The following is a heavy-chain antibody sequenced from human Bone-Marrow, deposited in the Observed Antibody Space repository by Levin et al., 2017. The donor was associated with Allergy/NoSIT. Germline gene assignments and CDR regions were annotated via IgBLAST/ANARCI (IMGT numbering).Heavy chain of an antibody. D-gene: IGHD2-21*02. J-gene: IGHJ6*02. Sequence: SGPTLVKPTETLTLTCSFSGFSLSTSGVGVGWIRQPPGKALEWLAVIYWDDDRRYSPSLEKRLTITRDTPKNQVGLTMTNMDPLDSGTYYCPHSVTEEGADYHSYSGLDVWGQGTTVIVSS. CDR2: IYWDDDR. CDR1: GFSLSTSGVG. CDR3: PHSVTEEGADYHSYSGLDV. V-gene: IGHV2-5*02.